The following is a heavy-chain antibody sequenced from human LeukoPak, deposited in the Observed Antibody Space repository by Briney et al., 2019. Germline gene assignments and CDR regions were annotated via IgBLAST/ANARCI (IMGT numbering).Heavy chain of an antibody. V-gene: IGHV1-2*02. CDR2: PNSGGT. CDR3: ARESQHRYGSGSRAFDI. Sequence: PNSGGTNYAQKFQGRVTMTRDTSISTAYMELSRLRSDDTAVYYCARESQHRYGSGSRAFDIWGQGTMVTVSS. D-gene: IGHD3-10*01. J-gene: IGHJ3*02.